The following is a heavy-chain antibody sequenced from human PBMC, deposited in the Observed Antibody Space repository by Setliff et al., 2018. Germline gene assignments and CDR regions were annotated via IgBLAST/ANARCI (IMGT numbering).Heavy chain of an antibody. CDR1: RGTFSSSG. CDR3: ARELRSPYWHLDS. CDR2: FIPILGAT. J-gene: IGHJ5*01. V-gene: IGHV1-69*13. D-gene: IGHD3-16*01. Sequence: SVKVSCKSSRGTFSSSGITWVRQAPGQGLQWLGRFIPILGATNYAQNFQGRVTITADESTSTGYMELRSLRSDDTAVYYCARELRSPYWHLDSWGQGTQVTVSS.